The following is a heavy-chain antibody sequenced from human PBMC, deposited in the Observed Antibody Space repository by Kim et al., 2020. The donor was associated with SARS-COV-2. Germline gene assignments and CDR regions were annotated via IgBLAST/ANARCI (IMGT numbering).Heavy chain of an antibody. CDR2: VDHSGTT. D-gene: IGHD3-22*01. V-gene: IGHV4-4*02. CDR1: GASISSSSC. CDR3: ARGVSSAWTLRAWFDP. Sequence: SETLSLTCVVSGASISSSSCWSWVRQPPEKGLEWIGEVDHSGTTSYNVSLKNRVSILVDKSKNQFSLRLTSVSAADTAVYYCARGVSSAWTLRAWFDPWGQGTLVSVS. J-gene: IGHJ5*02.